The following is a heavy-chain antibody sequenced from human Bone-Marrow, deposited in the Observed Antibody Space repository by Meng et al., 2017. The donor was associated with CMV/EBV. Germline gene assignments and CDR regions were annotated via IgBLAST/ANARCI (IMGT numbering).Heavy chain of an antibody. CDR3: ARVPYDWEAFAI. D-gene: IGHD3-16*01. V-gene: IGHV3-74*01. CDR2: IDSDGSTT. CDR1: GFTFSSYW. Sequence: GGSLRLSCAASGFTFSSYWMHWVRQAPGKGLVWVSRIDSDGSTTNYADSAKGRFTISRDNAKNTLYLQMSSLRAEDTAVYYCARVPYDWEAFAIWGQGTMVPFSS. J-gene: IGHJ3*02.